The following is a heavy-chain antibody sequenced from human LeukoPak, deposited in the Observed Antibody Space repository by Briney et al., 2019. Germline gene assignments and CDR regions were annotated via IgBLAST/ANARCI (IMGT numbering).Heavy chain of an antibody. V-gene: IGHV4-34*01. CDR1: GGSFSGYY. D-gene: IGHD3-22*01. CDR2: INHSGST. CDR3: ARVNHYYDSSGPDY. J-gene: IGHJ4*02. Sequence: SETLSLTCAVYGGSFSGYYWSWIRQPPGKGLEWIGEINHSGSTNYNPSLKSRVTISIDTSKNQFSLKLSSVTAADTAVYYCARVNHYYDSSGPDYWGQGTLVTVSS.